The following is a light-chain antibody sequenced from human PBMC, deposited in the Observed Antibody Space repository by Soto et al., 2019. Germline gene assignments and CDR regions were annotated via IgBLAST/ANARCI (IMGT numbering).Light chain of an antibody. CDR2: GAS. Sequence: EIVMTQSPATLSVSPGERATLSCRASQSVSSNLAWYQQKPGQAPRLLIYGASTRATGIPARFSGSGYGTEFTLSISSLRSEDFAVYYCQHYHNWPPWTFGQGTKVEIK. CDR3: QHYHNWPPWT. J-gene: IGKJ1*01. V-gene: IGKV3-15*01. CDR1: QSVSSN.